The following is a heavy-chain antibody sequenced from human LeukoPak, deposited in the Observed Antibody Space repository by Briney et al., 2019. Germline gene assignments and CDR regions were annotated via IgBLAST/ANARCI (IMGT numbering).Heavy chain of an antibody. J-gene: IGHJ6*02. CDR2: IYSGGST. V-gene: IGHV3-66*04. CDR3: ARQYCSGGNCFYGMDV. Sequence: GGSLRLSCAASGFTFSSYAMTWVRQAPGKGLDRVSIIYSGGSTYNADSVKGRFTISRDNSKNTLYLQMNSLRAEDTAVYYCARQYCSGGNCFYGMDVWGQGTTVTVSS. CDR1: GFTFSSYA. D-gene: IGHD2-15*01.